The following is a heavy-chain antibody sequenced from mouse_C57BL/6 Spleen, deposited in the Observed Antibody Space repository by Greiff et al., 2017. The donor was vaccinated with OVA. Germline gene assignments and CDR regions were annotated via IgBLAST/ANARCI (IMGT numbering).Heavy chain of an antibody. Sequence: VQLQQPGAELVEPGASVKLSCKASGYTFTSYWMHWVKQRPGQGLEWIGMIHPNSGSTNYNEKFKSKATLTVDKSSSTAYMQLSSLTSEDAAVYYCAGYDGYSWFAYWGQGTLVTVSA. CDR1: GYTFTSYW. CDR2: IHPNSGST. V-gene: IGHV1-64*01. CDR3: AGYDGYSWFAY. J-gene: IGHJ3*01. D-gene: IGHD2-3*01.